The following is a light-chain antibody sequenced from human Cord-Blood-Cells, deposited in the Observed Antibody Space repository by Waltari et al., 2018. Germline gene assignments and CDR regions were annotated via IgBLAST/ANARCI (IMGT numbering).Light chain of an antibody. J-gene: IGKJ3*01. CDR1: QSVNSY. Sequence: EIVLKQSTATLSLSPGERATLSCSASQSVNSYLAWYQQKPGQAPRRLIDDAANRASGIPARFSGSGSGTDFTLTNSSLEAEDLAFYYWQQRCNGGRATFGPGTKVDIK. CDR2: DAA. V-gene: IGKV3-11*01. CDR3: QQRCNGGRAT.